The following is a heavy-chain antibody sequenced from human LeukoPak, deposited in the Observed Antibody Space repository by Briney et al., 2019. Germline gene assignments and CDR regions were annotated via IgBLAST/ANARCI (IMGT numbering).Heavy chain of an antibody. CDR2: IYYSGST. CDR3: ARLGGWLPDY. D-gene: IGHD6-19*01. V-gene: IGHV4-39*01. J-gene: IGHJ4*02. Sequence: KPSETLSLTCTVSGGSISSSSYYSGWIRQPPGKGLEWIGSIYYSGSTYYNPSLKSRVTISVDTSKNQFSLKLSSVTAADTAVYYCARLGGWLPDYWGQGTLVTVSS. CDR1: GGSISSSSYY.